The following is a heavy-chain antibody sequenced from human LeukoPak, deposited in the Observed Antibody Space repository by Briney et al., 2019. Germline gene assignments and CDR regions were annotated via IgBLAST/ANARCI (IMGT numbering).Heavy chain of an antibody. CDR1: GGSISSSSYY. CDR3: ARHAGYSSGWYGLVDAFDI. Sequence: SETLSLTCTVSGGSISSSSYYWGWIRQPPGKGLEWIGSIYYSGSTYYNPSLKSRVTISVDTSKNQFSLKLSSVTAADTAVYYCARHAGYSSGWYGLVDAFDIWGQGTMVTVSS. D-gene: IGHD6-19*01. J-gene: IGHJ3*02. CDR2: IYYSGST. V-gene: IGHV4-39*01.